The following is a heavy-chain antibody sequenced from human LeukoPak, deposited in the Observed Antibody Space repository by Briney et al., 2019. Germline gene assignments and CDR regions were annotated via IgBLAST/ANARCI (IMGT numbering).Heavy chain of an antibody. Sequence: EASVKVSCKASGGTFSSYAISWVRQAPGQGLEWMGGIIPIFGTANYAQKFQGRVTITADESTSTAYMELSSLRAEDTAVYYCAKDYEYNSNTWYFHWGRGTLVSVSS. CDR2: IIPIFGTA. CDR3: AKDYEYNSNTWYFH. J-gene: IGHJ4*02. D-gene: IGHD6-13*01. V-gene: IGHV1-69*13. CDR1: GGTFSSYA.